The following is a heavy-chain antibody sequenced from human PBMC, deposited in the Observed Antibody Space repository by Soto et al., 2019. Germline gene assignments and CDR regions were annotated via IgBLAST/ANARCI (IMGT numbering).Heavy chain of an antibody. D-gene: IGHD6-13*01. CDR1: GYTFTSYG. V-gene: IGHV1-18*04. J-gene: IGHJ4*02. Sequence: QVQLVQSGAEVKKPGASVKVSCKASGYTFTSYGISWVRQAPGQGLEWMGWISAYNGNTNYAQKLQGRVTMTTDTSTSAGSMELRGLRSDDTVLYYCAGGGDLVIAAAGTVHDYRGQGTPVTVSS. CDR2: ISAYNGNT. CDR3: AGGGDLVIAAAGTVHDY.